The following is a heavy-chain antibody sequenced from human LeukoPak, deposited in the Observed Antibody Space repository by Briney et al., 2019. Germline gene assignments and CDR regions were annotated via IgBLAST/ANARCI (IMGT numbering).Heavy chain of an antibody. J-gene: IGHJ4*02. D-gene: IGHD3-9*01. Sequence: PGVSLTLSCAASRFTFSSYWKMWPRRAPGKGLVGVANISGSGGSTYYADSVKGRFTISRDNSKNTLYLQMNSLRAEDTAVYYCAKVEVRYFDWLSLFDYWGQGTLVTVSS. CDR2: ISGSGGST. V-gene: IGHV3-23*01. CDR3: AKVEVRYFDWLSLFDY. CDR1: RFTFSSYW.